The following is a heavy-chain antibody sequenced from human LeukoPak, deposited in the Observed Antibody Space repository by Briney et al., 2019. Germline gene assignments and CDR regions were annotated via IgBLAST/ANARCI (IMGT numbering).Heavy chain of an antibody. CDR1: GASISSYY. V-gene: IGHV4-59*08. CDR2: IYYSGST. Sequence: SETLSLTCTVSGASISSYYWSWIRQPPGKGLEWIGYIYYSGSTNYNPSLKSRVTISVDTSKNQFSLKLSSVTAADTAVYYCAXXXXNLVGASDFDYWGQGTLVTVSS. J-gene: IGHJ4*02. CDR3: AXXXXNLVGASDFDY. D-gene: IGHD1-26*01.